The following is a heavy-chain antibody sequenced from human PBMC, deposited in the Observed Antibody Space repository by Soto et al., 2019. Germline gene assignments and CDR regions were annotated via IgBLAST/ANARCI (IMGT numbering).Heavy chain of an antibody. D-gene: IGHD3-10*01. J-gene: IGHJ6*02. Sequence: QVQLRESGPGLVKSSQTLSLTCTVSGGSISSDGNYWSWIRQHPGKGLEWIGYIYYSGSTNYNPSLKRRATLPVDATKKKSRRKRNSAAAAHRAVFYCARAEMVRGIISSYGMDVWGQGTTVPVSS. CDR3: ARAEMVRGIISSYGMDV. CDR2: IYYSGST. V-gene: IGHV4-31*03. CDR1: GGSISSDGNY.